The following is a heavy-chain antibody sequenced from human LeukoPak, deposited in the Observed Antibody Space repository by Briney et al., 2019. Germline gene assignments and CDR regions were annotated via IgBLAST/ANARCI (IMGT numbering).Heavy chain of an antibody. D-gene: IGHD3-22*01. CDR1: GGSISSYY. CDR2: IYYNGNA. V-gene: IGHV4-59*01. CDR3: ARDTYSYDSSAYYYYYMDV. J-gene: IGHJ6*03. Sequence: SETLSLTCTVSGGSISSYYWSWIRQAPGKGLEWIGYIYYNGNANYKPSLRSRVTLSVDTSNNQFSLKLSSVTAADTAVYYCARDTYSYDSSAYYYYYMDVWGKGTTVTVSS.